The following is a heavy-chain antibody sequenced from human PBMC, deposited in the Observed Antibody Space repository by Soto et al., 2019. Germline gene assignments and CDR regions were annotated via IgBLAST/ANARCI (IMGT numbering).Heavy chain of an antibody. D-gene: IGHD2-15*01. CDR3: ARAQGYCSGGSCYSF. CDR2: INAGNGNT. CDR1: GYTFTSYA. Sequence: QVQLVQSGAEVKKPGASVKVSCKASGYTFTSYAMHWVRQAPGQRLEWMGWINAGNGNTKYSQKFQGRVTITRDTSASTAYMELSSLRSEDTAVYYCARAQGYCSGGSCYSFWSQGTLVTVSS. J-gene: IGHJ4*02. V-gene: IGHV1-3*01.